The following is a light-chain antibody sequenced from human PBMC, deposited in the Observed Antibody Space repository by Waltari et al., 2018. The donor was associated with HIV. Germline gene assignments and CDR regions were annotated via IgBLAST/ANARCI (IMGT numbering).Light chain of an antibody. V-gene: IGKV1-16*02. CDR2: AAS. J-gene: IGKJ4*01. CDR1: QGISNY. Sequence: DIQMTQSPSSLSASVGDRVTITCRANQGISNYLAWFQKKPGKAPTSLIYAASSWQSGVPSKFSGSGSGTDFTLTISSLQPEDFATYYCQQYTSYPLTFGGGTKVEIK. CDR3: QQYTSYPLT.